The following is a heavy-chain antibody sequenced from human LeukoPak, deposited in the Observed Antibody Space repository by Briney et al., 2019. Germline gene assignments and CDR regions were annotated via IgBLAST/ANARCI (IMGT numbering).Heavy chain of an antibody. D-gene: IGHD2-2*02. CDR3: ARPHHCSSTSCYSEGWFDP. Sequence: PSETLSLTCAVSGGSINNYYWSWIRQPPGKRLEYIGYIYHSGSTNYNPSLKSRVTISVDTSKNQFSLKLSSVTAADTAVYYCARPHHCSSTSCYSEGWFDPWGQGTLVTVSS. CDR2: IYHSGST. CDR1: GGSINNYY. V-gene: IGHV4-59*08. J-gene: IGHJ5*02.